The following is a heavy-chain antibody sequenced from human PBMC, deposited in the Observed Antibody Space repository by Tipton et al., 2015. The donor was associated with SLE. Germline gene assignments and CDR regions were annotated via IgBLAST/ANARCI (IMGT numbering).Heavy chain of an antibody. D-gene: IGHD3-16*01. CDR2: INHSGST. V-gene: IGHV4-34*01. CDR1: GGSFSGYY. J-gene: IGHJ6*02. Sequence: TLSLTCAVYGGSFSGYYWSWIRQPPGKGLEWIGEINHSGSTNYNPSLKSRVTISVDTSKNQFSLKLSSVTAADTAVYYRACLPFGYYYYGMDVWGQGTTVTVSS. CDR3: ACLPFGYYYYGMDV.